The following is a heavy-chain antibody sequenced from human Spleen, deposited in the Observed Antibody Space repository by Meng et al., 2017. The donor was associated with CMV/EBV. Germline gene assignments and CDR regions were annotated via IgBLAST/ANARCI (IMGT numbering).Heavy chain of an antibody. J-gene: IGHJ3*02. CDR3: ARDRDSTSGLDAFDI. D-gene: IGHD2-2*01. Sequence: ASVKVSCKASGYMFTGYYVHWVRRAPGQGLEWMGWINPNSGGTNYAQNFQGRVTMTRGTSSSTAYMELNRLTSDDTAVYYCARDRDSTSGLDAFDIWGQGTMVTVSS. CDR1: GYMFTGYY. V-gene: IGHV1-2*02. CDR2: INPNSGGT.